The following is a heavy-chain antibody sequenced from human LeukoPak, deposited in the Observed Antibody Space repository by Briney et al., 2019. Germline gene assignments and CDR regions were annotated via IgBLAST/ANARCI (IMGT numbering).Heavy chain of an antibody. V-gene: IGHV3-7*01. CDR1: GFTFSSSW. D-gene: IGHD2-2*01. CDR2: IIQDGSAK. Sequence: GGSLRLSCAASGFTFSSSWMSWVRQAPGMRLEWVANIIQDGSAKYYVDSVKGRFTISRDNAKNSLYLQMNSLRAEDTAVYYCARDLFSCSSTSCYVYWGQGTLVTVSS. CDR3: ARDLFSCSSTSCYVY. J-gene: IGHJ4*02.